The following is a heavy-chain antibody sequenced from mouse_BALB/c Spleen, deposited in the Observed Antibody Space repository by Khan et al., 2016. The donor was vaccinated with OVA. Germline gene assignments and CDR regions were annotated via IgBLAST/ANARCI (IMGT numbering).Heavy chain of an antibody. CDR1: GYSFRSYY. CDR3: AISYYGSYWDFDV. Sequence: QVQLKQSGPELVKPGSSVKMSCKASGYSFRSYYIHWVKQRPGQGLEWIGWIYPGDGRIKYNEKFKGKTTLTADKSSSTAYMLLSSLTSEDSAIYFCAISYYGSYWDFDVWGAGTTVTVSS. D-gene: IGHD1-1*01. J-gene: IGHJ1*01. V-gene: IGHV1S56*01. CDR2: IYPGDGRI.